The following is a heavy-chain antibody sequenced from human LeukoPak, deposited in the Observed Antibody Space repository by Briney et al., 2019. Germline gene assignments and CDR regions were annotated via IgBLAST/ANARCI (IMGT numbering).Heavy chain of an antibody. CDR2: ISSSSSTI. J-gene: IGHJ4*02. V-gene: IGHV3-48*02. CDR1: GFTFNSYA. Sequence: GGSLRLSCAASGFTFNSYAMNWVRQAPGKGLEWVSYISSSSSTIYYADSVKGRFTISRDNAKNSLYLHMNSLKDGDTAVYYCARGALDFDYWGQGTLVTVSS. CDR3: ARGALDFDY.